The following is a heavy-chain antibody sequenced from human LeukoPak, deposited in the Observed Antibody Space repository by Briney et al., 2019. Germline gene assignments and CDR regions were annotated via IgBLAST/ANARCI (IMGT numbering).Heavy chain of an antibody. D-gene: IGHD6-13*01. J-gene: IGHJ4*02. Sequence: ASLKLSCKASGYTFTGYYMHWVRQAPGQGLEWMGWINPSSGATNYAQKFQGRVTMTRDTSISTAYMELSRLRSDDTAVYYCARDSEAAAGTGGYYFDYWGQGTLVTVSS. CDR2: INPSSGAT. CDR3: ARDSEAAAGTGGYYFDY. V-gene: IGHV1-2*02. CDR1: GYTFTGYY.